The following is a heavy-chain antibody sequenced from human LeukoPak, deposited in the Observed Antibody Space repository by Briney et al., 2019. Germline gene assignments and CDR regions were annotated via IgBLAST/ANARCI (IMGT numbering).Heavy chain of an antibody. Sequence: GGSLRLSCAAAGFAFSSFAMGWVRQSPGKGLEWLSTINGGGNTTFYAGSVKGRFTISRDNSKNTLYLHMDGLRPDDTAIYYCTKELHVAVAVADYYYFYMDVWGRGTAVSVSS. J-gene: IGHJ6*03. CDR2: INGGGNTT. D-gene: IGHD6-19*01. V-gene: IGHV3-23*01. CDR1: GFAFSSFA. CDR3: TKELHVAVAVADYYYFYMDV.